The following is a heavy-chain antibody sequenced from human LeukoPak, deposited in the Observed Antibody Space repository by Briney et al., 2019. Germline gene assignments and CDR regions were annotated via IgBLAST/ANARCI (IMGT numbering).Heavy chain of an antibody. V-gene: IGHV5-51*01. CDR1: GYSFTSYW. Sequence: GESLKISCKASGYSFTSYWIGWVRQMPGKGLEWMGIIYPGDSDTRYSPSFQGQVTISADKSISTAYLQWSSLKASDTAMYYCARATNFDWSNRYFDYWGQGTLVTVSS. J-gene: IGHJ4*02. CDR2: IYPGDSDT. D-gene: IGHD3-9*01. CDR3: ARATNFDWSNRYFDY.